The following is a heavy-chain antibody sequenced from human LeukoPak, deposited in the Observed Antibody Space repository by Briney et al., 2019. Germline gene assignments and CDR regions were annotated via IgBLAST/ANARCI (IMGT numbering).Heavy chain of an antibody. D-gene: IGHD4-11*01. J-gene: IGHJ4*02. CDR1: GFTFSSYA. CDR2: ISGSSGGA. CDR3: AKEDDFGNHFDY. Sequence: PGGSLRLSCAASGFTFSSYAMTWVRQAPGKGLEWVSVISGSSGGAYYADSVKGRFIIYRDNFKNTVYLQMNSLRAEDTAVYYCAKEDDFGNHFDYWGQGTRVTVSS. V-gene: IGHV3-23*01.